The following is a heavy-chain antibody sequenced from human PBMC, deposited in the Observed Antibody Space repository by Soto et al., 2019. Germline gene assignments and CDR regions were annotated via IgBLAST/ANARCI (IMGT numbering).Heavy chain of an antibody. CDR1: GASISTSY. Sequence: SLTCVVSGASISTSYWSWVLQPAGKRLQLIGRIFADGNTNSSPSLRGRVSMAIDKSQNQISLQLASVTAADTATYYCVRDIIVALDYWGRGAQVTFSS. J-gene: IGHJ4*02. CDR2: IFADGNT. D-gene: IGHD2-21*01. V-gene: IGHV4-4*07. CDR3: VRDIIVALDY.